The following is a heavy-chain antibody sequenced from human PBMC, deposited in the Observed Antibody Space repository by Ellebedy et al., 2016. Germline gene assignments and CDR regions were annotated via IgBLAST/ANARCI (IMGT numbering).Heavy chain of an antibody. CDR1: GYTFTSYY. V-gene: IGHV1-46*01. J-gene: IGHJ4*02. CDR2: INPSGGST. CDR3: ARAKGFCSGSSCHDY. D-gene: IGHD2-15*01. Sequence: ASVKVSCXASGYTFTSYYMHWVRQAPGQGLEWMGIINPSGGSTSYAQKFQGRVTLTTDTSTSTAYMELRSLRSDDTAVYYCARAKGFCSGSSCHDYWGQGTLVTVSS.